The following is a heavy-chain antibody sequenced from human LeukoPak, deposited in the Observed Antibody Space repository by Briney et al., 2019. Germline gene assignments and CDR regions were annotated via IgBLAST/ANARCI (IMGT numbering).Heavy chain of an antibody. D-gene: IGHD3-3*01. CDR2: INHSGST. Sequence: PSETLSLTCAVYGGSFGGYYWSWIRQPPGKGLEWIGEINHSGSTNYNPSLKSRVTISVDTSKNQFSLKLSSVTAADTAVYYCASILPAYYDFWSGYYTTNDAFDIWGQGTMVTVSS. J-gene: IGHJ3*02. CDR3: ASILPAYYDFWSGYYTTNDAFDI. CDR1: GGSFGGYY. V-gene: IGHV4-34*01.